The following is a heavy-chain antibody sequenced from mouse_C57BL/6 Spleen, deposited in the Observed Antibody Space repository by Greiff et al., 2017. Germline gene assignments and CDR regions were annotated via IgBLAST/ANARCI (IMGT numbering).Heavy chain of an antibody. J-gene: IGHJ4*01. CDR1: GFTFSNYW. Sequence: EVKLQESGGGLVQPGGSMKLSCVASGFTFSNYWMNWVRQSPEKGLEWVAQIRLKSDNYATHYAESVKGRFTISRDDSKSSVYLQMNNLRAEDTGIYYCTGPYDGYYEDYAMDYWGQGTSVTVSS. V-gene: IGHV6-3*01. D-gene: IGHD2-3*01. CDR2: IRLKSDNYAT. CDR3: TGPYDGYYEDYAMDY.